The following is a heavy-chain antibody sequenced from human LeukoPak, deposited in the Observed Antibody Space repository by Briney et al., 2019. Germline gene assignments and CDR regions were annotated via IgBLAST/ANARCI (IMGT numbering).Heavy chain of an antibody. CDR3: ARQTTVSSAFDP. CDR2: IYYSGST. J-gene: IGHJ5*02. D-gene: IGHD4-17*01. V-gene: IGHV4-39*01. CDR1: GGSISSSSCY. Sequence: SETLSLTCTVSGGSISSSSCYWGWIRQPPGKGLEWIGSIYYSGSTYYNPSLKSRATISVDTSKNQFSLKLRSVTDADTAVYYCARQTTVSSAFDPWGQGTLVTVSS.